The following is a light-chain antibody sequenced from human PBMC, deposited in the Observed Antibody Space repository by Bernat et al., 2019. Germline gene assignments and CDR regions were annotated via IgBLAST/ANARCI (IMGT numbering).Light chain of an antibody. V-gene: IGKV3-20*01. J-gene: IGKJ2*01. CDR2: GAS. CDR1: QSVSSSY. CDR3: QQYGSSPQT. Sequence: EIVSTQSPGTLSLSPGERATLSCRASQSVSSSYLAWYQQKPGQAPRLLIYGASSRATGIPDRFSGSGSGTDFTLTISRLESEDFTVYYCQQYGSSPQTFGQGTKLEIK.